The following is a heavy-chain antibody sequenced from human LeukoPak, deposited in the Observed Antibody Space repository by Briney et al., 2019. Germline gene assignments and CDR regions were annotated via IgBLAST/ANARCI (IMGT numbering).Heavy chain of an antibody. V-gene: IGHV1-69*06. CDR3: ARAIDNIGPGGDFRGYYFDY. Sequence: ASVKVSCKASGGTFTNYGINWVRQAPGHGLEWMGVIIRIFGTPNYAQRFQGRVTITADKSTSTAYMELSSLTSEDTAVYYCARAIDNIGPGGDFRGYYFDYWGQGTPVTVSS. CDR2: IIRIFGTP. D-gene: IGHD2-21*02. CDR1: GGTFTNYG. J-gene: IGHJ4*02.